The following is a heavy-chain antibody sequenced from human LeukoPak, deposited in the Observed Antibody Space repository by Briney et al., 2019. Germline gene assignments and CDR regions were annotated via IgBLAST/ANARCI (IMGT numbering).Heavy chain of an antibody. CDR2: IYPGDSDT. D-gene: IGHD3-22*01. Sequence: GESLKISCKGSGYSFTSYWIGWVRQKPGKGLEWMGIIYPGDSDTRYSPSFQGQVTISADKSISTAYLQWSSLKASDTAMYYCALFLDYYDSSGYYSEYFQHWGQGTLVTVSS. CDR1: GYSFTSYW. CDR3: ALFLDYYDSSGYYSEYFQH. J-gene: IGHJ1*01. V-gene: IGHV5-51*01.